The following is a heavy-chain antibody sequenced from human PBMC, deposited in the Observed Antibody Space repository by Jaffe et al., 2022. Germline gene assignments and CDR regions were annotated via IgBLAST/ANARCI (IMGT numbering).Heavy chain of an antibody. V-gene: IGHV3-48*03. CDR1: GFTFSSYE. J-gene: IGHJ4*02. CDR2: ISSSGSTI. D-gene: IGHD4-17*01. Sequence: EVQLVESGGGLVQPGGSLRLSCAASGFTFSSYEMNWVRQAPGKGLEWVSYISSSGSTIYYADSVKGRFTISRDNAKNSLYLQMNSLRAEDTAVYYCASRSWGYGDHEADYWGQGTLVTVSS. CDR3: ASRSWGYGDHEADY.